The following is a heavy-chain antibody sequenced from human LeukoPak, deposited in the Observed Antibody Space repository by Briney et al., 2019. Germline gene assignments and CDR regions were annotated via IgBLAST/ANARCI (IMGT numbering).Heavy chain of an antibody. CDR3: ASDRLRYSSSWYSIDY. D-gene: IGHD6-13*01. CDR2: ITPIFGTA. V-gene: IGHV1-69*13. J-gene: IGHJ4*02. CDR1: GGAFSSYA. Sequence: SVKVSCKASGGAFSSYAISWARQAPGQGLEWMGGITPIFGTANYAQKFQGRVTITADESTSTAYMELSSLRSEDTAVYYCASDRLRYSSSWYSIDYWGQGTLVTVSS.